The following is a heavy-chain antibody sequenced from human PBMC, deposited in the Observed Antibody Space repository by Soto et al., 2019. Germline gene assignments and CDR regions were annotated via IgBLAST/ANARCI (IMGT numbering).Heavy chain of an antibody. Sequence: XVCMSLSCAASGLPLSSYSMSWVRQATGKGLEWVSAISGSGGSTYYADSVKGRFTISRDNSKNTLYLQMNSLRAEDTAVYYCARSRNEGAVAGPFDYWCQGTLLTVSS. CDR1: GLPLSSYS. V-gene: IGHV3-23*01. D-gene: IGHD6-19*01. J-gene: IGHJ4*02. CDR2: ISGSGGST. CDR3: ARSRNEGAVAGPFDY.